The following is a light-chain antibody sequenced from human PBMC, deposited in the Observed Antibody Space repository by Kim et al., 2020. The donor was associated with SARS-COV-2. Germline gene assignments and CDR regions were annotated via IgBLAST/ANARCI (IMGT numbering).Light chain of an antibody. V-gene: IGKV4-1*01. CDR1: QSDFHTSNYKNY. CDR3: QQFYTTPYT. CDR2: WAA. Sequence: ATINCKSGQSDFHTSNYKNYLGWYRQNPRQPPELLIYWAATREFGVPDRFSGSGSGTDFTLAISSLQAEDVAVYYCQQFYTTPYTFGQGAKLEIK. J-gene: IGKJ2*01.